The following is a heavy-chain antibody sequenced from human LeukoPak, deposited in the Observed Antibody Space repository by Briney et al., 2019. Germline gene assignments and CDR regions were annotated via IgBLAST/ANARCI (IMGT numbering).Heavy chain of an antibody. J-gene: IGHJ5*02. V-gene: IGHV1-69*05. D-gene: IGHD3-22*01. CDR1: GGTFISYA. CDR3: ARGYYDSSGYYS. CDR2: IIPIFGTA. Sequence: ASVKVSCKASGGTFISYAISWVRQAPGQGLEWMGGIIPIFGTANYAQKFQGRVTITTDESTSTAYMELSSLRSEDTAVYYCARGYYDSSGYYSWGQGTLVTVSS.